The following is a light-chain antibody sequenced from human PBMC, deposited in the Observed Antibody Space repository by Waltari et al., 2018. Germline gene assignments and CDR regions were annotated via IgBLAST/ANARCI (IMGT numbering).Light chain of an antibody. V-gene: IGKV4-1*01. Sequence: DIVMTQSPDSLAVSLGERATINCKSPHSVLEPPANKNYLAWYQQRPGQSPKMLFYWSSVREAGVPERISASGSVTDFTLTINSLQAEDVAVYFCQQYFSGHTFGQGTKLEIK. CDR1: HSVLEPPANKNY. CDR2: WSS. J-gene: IGKJ2*01. CDR3: QQYFSGHT.